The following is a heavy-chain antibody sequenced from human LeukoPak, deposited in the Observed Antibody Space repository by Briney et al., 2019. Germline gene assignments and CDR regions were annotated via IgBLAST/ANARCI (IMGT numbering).Heavy chain of an antibody. V-gene: IGHV3-49*04. CDR2: IRSKAYGGTT. Sequence: PGGSLRLSCTASGFTFGDYAMSWVRQAPGKGLEWVGFIRSKAYGGTTEYAESVKGRFTISRDDSKSIAYLQMNSLKTEDTAVYYCTRDFPPLGIDYWGQGTLVTVSS. CDR3: TRDFPPLGIDY. J-gene: IGHJ4*02. CDR1: GFTFGDYA. D-gene: IGHD7-27*01.